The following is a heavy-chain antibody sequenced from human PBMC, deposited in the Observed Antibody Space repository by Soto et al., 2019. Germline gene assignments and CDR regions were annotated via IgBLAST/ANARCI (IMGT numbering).Heavy chain of an antibody. D-gene: IGHD1-26*01. CDR3: AKGPRSGSPKHPLDY. J-gene: IGHJ4*02. CDR1: GFTFSNYW. CDR2: ISGSGGKK. Sequence: GGSLRLSCVTSGFTFSNYWMTWVRQAPGKGLEWVSNISGSGGKKYYADSVKGRFTISRDNSKNTLYLQMNSLRAEDTAVYYCAKGPRSGSPKHPLDYWGQGTLVTVSS. V-gene: IGHV3-23*01.